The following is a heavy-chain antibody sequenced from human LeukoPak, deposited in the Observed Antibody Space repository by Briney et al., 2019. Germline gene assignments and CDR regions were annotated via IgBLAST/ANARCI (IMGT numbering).Heavy chain of an antibody. CDR1: GFSLSTSGVG. CDR3: AHAFSLVRVQYFDY. V-gene: IGHV2-5*01. CDR2: IYWNDDK. Sequence: SGPTLVNPTQTLTLTCTFSGFSLSTSGVGVGWIRQPPGKALEWLALIYWNDDKRYSPSLKSRLTITKDTSKNQVVLTMTNMDPVDTATYYCAHAFSLVRVQYFDYWGQGTLVTVSS. D-gene: IGHD2-21*01. J-gene: IGHJ4*02.